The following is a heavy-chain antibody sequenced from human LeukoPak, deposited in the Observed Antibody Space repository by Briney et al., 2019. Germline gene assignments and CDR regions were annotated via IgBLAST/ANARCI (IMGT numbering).Heavy chain of an antibody. D-gene: IGHD6-13*01. CDR3: ASVTGYSSSWQGFDY. J-gene: IGHJ4*02. V-gene: IGHV4-34*01. CDR1: GGSFSDYY. Sequence: PSETLSLTCGVYGGSFSDYYLTWIRQPPGKGLEWIGEINHSGSTNYNPSLKSRVTISVDTSKNQFSLKLSSVTAADTAVYYCASVTGYSSSWQGFDYWGQGTLVTVSS. CDR2: INHSGST.